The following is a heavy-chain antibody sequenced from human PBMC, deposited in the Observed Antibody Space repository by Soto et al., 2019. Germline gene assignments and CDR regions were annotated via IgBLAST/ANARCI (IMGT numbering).Heavy chain of an antibody. Sequence: QVQLVEAGGGVVQPGRSLRLSCAASGFTFSSYAMHWVRQAPGKGLEWVAVISYDGSNKYYADSVKGRFTISRDNSKNTLYLQMNSLSAEDTAVYYCARGSSSYYYYYGMDVWGQGTTVTVSS. CDR2: ISYDGSNK. CDR3: ARGSSSYYYYYGMDV. D-gene: IGHD6-13*01. V-gene: IGHV3-30-3*01. CDR1: GFTFSSYA. J-gene: IGHJ6*02.